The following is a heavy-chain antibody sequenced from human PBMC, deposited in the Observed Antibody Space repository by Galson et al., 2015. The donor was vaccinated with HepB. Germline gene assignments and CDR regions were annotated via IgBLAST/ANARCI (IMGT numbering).Heavy chain of an antibody. J-gene: IGHJ2*01. V-gene: IGHV1-2*02. CDR3: ARVPHWYFDL. CDR2: IDLNSGGT. Sequence: SVKVSCKASGYTFTGYYLHWVRQAPGQGLEWMGWIDLNSGGTNSAQKFQGRVTMTRDTSISTAYMELSRLTSDDTAVYFCARVPHWYFDLWGRGTLVTVSS. CDR1: GYTFTGYY.